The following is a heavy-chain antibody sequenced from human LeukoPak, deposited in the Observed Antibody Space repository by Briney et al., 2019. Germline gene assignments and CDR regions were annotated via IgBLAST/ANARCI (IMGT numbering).Heavy chain of an antibody. Sequence: PGGSLRLSCAASGFIFSNFAMHWVRQAPGKGLEWVALISYDGSHTYYADSMKGRFTISRDNSRNVLYLQMTSLSGDDSAVYYCAREEQELVRDYYMDVWGKGITVTVSS. D-gene: IGHD6-13*01. J-gene: IGHJ6*03. CDR3: AREEQELVRDYYMDV. CDR2: ISYDGSHT. CDR1: GFIFSNFA. V-gene: IGHV3-30*01.